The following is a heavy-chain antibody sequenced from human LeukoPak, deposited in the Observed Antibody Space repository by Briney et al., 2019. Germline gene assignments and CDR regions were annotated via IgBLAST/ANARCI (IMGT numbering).Heavy chain of an antibody. Sequence: PSETLSLTCSVSTGSVNSGVYYWGWVRQPPGKGLEWIGSVHSSGNSYCNPSLKSRVTLSVDTSKNQFSLKLSSVTAADRAVYYCAKHEGSYYDKSGYTFDFWGLGTLVTVSS. CDR3: AKHEGSYYDKSGYTFDF. V-gene: IGHV4-39*01. J-gene: IGHJ4*02. CDR2: VHSSGNS. CDR1: TGSVNSGVYY. D-gene: IGHD3-22*01.